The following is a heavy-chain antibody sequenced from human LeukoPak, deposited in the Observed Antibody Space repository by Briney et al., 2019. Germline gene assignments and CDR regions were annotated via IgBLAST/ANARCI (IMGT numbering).Heavy chain of an antibody. CDR1: GDSVSSNSAT. Sequence: SQTLTLTCAISGDSVSSNSATWNWLRQSPSRGLEWLGRTYHRSTWHNDYALSVKSRITVHADTSNNQFSLQLNSVTPENTAIYYCARDPWHSLDYWGQGTLVTVSS. V-gene: IGHV6-1*01. J-gene: IGHJ4*02. CDR3: ARDPWHSLDY. CDR2: TYHRSTWHN.